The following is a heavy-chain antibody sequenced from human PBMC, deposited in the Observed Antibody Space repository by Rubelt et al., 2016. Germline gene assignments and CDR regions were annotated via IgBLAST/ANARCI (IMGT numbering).Heavy chain of an antibody. CDR2: ISGRGGTT. CDR3: AKQGAYVVLLNAWFDS. D-gene: IGHD2-15*01. Sequence: GKGLEWVSSISGRGGTTFYADSVKGRFTISRDNSKSTLYLQIDSPTVEDTALYYCAKQGAYVVLLNAWFDSWGQGTLLTVSS. J-gene: IGHJ5*01. V-gene: IGHV3-23*01.